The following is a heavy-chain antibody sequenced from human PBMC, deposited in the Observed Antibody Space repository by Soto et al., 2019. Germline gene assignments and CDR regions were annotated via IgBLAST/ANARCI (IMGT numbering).Heavy chain of an antibody. V-gene: IGHV4-31*03. J-gene: IGHJ5*02. CDR1: GGSISSGGYY. Sequence: PSETLSFTCTVSGGSISSGGYYWSWIRQHPGKGLEWIGYIYYSGSTYYNPSLTSRVTMSVDTSKNQFSLKLSSVTAADTAVYYCARVLARVVPAAIPDWFDPWGQGTLVTVSS. D-gene: IGHD2-2*02. CDR2: IYYSGST. CDR3: ARVLARVVPAAIPDWFDP.